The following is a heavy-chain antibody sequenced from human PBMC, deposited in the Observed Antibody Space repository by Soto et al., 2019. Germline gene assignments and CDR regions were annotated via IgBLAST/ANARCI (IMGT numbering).Heavy chain of an antibody. Sequence: VQLVESGGGLVQPGGSLRLSCAASGFTFSAHYMDWVRQAPGKGLEWVGRIKNKANSYTTEYAASVEGRFTISREDSQNSLYLQMNSLKTEDTAVYYCARVSLVGPSGGRYFDYWDQGSQVAVSS. CDR3: ARVSLVGPSGGRYFDY. J-gene: IGHJ4*02. CDR2: IKNKANSYTT. CDR1: GFTFSAHY. V-gene: IGHV3-72*01. D-gene: IGHD1-26*01.